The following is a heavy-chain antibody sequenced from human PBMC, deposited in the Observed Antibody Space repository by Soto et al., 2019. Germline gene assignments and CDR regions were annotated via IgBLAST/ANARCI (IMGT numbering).Heavy chain of an antibody. D-gene: IGHD3-16*01. J-gene: IGHJ6*03. Sequence: GGSLRLSCAASGFTFSSYAMSWVRQAPGKGLEWVSAISGSGGSTYYADSVKGRFTISRDNSKNTLYLQMNSLRAEDTAVYYCAKDLGDHYYYYMDVWGKGTTVTVSS. CDR3: AKDLGDHYYYYMDV. CDR2: ISGSGGST. V-gene: IGHV3-23*01. CDR1: GFTFSSYA.